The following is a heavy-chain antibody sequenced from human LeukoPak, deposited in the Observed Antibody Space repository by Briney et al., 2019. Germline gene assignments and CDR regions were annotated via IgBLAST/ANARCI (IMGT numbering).Heavy chain of an antibody. CDR2: ISSSSSTI. CDR3: ARDLLWGFDY. J-gene: IGHJ4*02. CDR1: GFTFSSYA. Sequence: GGSLRLSCAASGFTFSSYAMSWVRQAPGKGLEWVSYISSSSSTIYYADSVKGRFTISRDNAKNSLYLQMNSLRAEDTAVYYCARDLLWGFDYWGQGTLVTVSS. D-gene: IGHD2-2*01. V-gene: IGHV3-48*04.